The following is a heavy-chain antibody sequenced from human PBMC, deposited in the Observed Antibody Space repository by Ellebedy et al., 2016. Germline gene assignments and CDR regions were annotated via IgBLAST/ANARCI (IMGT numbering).Heavy chain of an antibody. J-gene: IGHJ5*02. CDR3: ARGVGGTSLNWFDP. D-gene: IGHD3-16*01. CDR1: GFTFNIAG. Sequence: GGSLRLSXAASGFTFNIAGMTWVRQAPGKGLEWVATIVFSGTATYYSDSVKGRFTISRDNAKNSVYLQMNSLRGEDTALYYCARGVGGTSLNWFDPWGQGTLVTVSS. CDR2: IVFSGTAT. V-gene: IGHV3-21*01.